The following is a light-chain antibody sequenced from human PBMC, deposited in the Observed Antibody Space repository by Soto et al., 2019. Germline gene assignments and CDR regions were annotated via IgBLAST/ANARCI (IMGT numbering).Light chain of an antibody. CDR2: EVS. V-gene: IGLV2-14*01. J-gene: IGLJ2*01. Sequence: QSVLTQPASVSGSPGQSITISCTGTSSDVGGYNYVSWYQQHPGKAPKLMIYEVSNRPSGVSNRFSGSKSGNTASLTISGLQAEDEADYYCSSYTSSSTRDVVFGGGTQLTVL. CDR3: SSYTSSSTRDVV. CDR1: SSDVGGYNY.